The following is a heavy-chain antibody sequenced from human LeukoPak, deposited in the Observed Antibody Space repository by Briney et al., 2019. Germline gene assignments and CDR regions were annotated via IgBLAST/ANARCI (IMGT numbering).Heavy chain of an antibody. V-gene: IGHV3-23*01. CDR3: ARHDSFIPY. CDR1: GFTFSDYA. CDR2: ISDSGGST. D-gene: IGHD3-16*02. Sequence: GGSLTLSHVASGFTFSDYAMSGVRQAPGKGLEWVSGISDSGGSTYYADSVKGRCTISRDNSKNTVSLQMNNLRAEDTAVYFCARHDSFIPYWGQGTLVTVTS. J-gene: IGHJ4*02.